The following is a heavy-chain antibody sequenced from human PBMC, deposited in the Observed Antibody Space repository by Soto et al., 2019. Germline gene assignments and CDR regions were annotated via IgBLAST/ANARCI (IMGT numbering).Heavy chain of an antibody. CDR2: IYHSGST. J-gene: IGHJ5*02. Sequence: QVQLQESGPGLVKPSQTLSLTCTVSGGYISSGYYYWSWIRQPPGKGLEWIGYIYHSGSTYYNPSLKSRVTISVDTSKNQFSLKLSSVTAAETAVYYCARERPDCDRLDPWGQGTLVTVSS. CDR1: GGYISSGYYY. V-gene: IGHV4-30-4*01. CDR3: ARERPDCDRLDP. D-gene: IGHD2-21*01.